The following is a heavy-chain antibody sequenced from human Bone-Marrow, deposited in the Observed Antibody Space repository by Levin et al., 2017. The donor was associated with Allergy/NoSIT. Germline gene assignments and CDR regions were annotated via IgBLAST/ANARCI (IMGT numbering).Heavy chain of an antibody. Sequence: ASETLSLTCAVSGGSISSSNWWSWVRQPPGKGLEWFGEIYHSGSTNYNPSLKSRVTISVDKSKNQFSLKLSSVTAADTAVYYCARVLYSSGWDTFDYWGQGTLVTVSS. V-gene: IGHV4-4*02. CDR1: GGSISSSNW. CDR3: ARVLYSSGWDTFDY. D-gene: IGHD6-19*01. CDR2: IYHSGST. J-gene: IGHJ4*02.